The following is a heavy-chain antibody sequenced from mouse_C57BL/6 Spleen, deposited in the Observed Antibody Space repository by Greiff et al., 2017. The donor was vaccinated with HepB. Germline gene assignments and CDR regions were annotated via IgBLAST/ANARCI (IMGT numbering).Heavy chain of an antibody. D-gene: IGHD4-1*01. Sequence: VQLQQSGAELVMPGASVKLSCKASGYTFTSYWMHWVKQRPGQGLEWIGEIDPSDSYTNYNQKFKGKSTLTVDKSSSTAYMQLSSLTSEDSAVYYCALNWDDFDYWGQSTTLTVSS. V-gene: IGHV1-69*01. CDR2: IDPSDSYT. J-gene: IGHJ2*01. CDR3: ALNWDDFDY. CDR1: GYTFTSYW.